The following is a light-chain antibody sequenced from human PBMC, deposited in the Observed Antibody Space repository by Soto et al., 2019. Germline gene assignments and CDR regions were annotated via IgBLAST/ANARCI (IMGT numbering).Light chain of an antibody. CDR2: AAS. V-gene: IGKV1-16*02. Sequence: DIQMTQSPSSLSASVGDRVTITCRASQDISNYLAWFQQKPGKAPKSLIYAASSLQSGVPSKFSGSGSGTDFTLIISSLQPEDFATYYCLQYIDYPRTFGQGTKVEI. CDR3: LQYIDYPRT. CDR1: QDISNY. J-gene: IGKJ1*01.